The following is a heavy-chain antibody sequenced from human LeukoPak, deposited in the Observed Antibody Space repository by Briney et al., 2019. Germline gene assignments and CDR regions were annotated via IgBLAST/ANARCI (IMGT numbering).Heavy chain of an antibody. CDR1: GGSISSSSYH. CDR3: ARQHSRYGNWFDP. Sequence: SETLSLTCTVSGGSISSSSYHWGWIRQPPGKGLEWIGSIYYSGSTYYNPSLKSRVTVSVDTSKNQFSLKLSSVTAADTAVYYCARQHSRYGNWFDPWGQGTLVTVSS. J-gene: IGHJ5*02. CDR2: IYYSGST. D-gene: IGHD1-1*01. V-gene: IGHV4-39*01.